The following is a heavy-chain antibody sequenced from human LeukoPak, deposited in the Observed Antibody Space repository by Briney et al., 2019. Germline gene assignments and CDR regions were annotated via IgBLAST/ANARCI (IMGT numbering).Heavy chain of an antibody. J-gene: IGHJ4*01. Sequence: GYPXXXFYIHWVRQAPGQGLEWMGWVNPKSGDTKYAQKFQDRISMTRDTSISTAYMEVNRLTSDDSAVYYCARDGVLVGSTVLNYWGQGTLVTVAS. D-gene: IGHD1-26*01. CDR1: GYPXXXFY. V-gene: IGHV1-2*02. CDR2: VNPKSGDT. CDR3: ARDGVLVGSTVLNY.